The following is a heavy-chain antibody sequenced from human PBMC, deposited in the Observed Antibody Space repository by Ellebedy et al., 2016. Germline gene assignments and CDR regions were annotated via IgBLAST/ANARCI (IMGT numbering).Heavy chain of an antibody. CDR2: IWSDGITK. Sequence: GGSLRLSXAASAFTFSSYGMHWVRQAPGKGLEWVAVIWSDGITKDYADSVKGRFTVSRDNSKNTLYLQMNSLRAEDTAVYYCANYDSSGYGSWGQGTLVTVSS. D-gene: IGHD3-22*01. CDR3: ANYDSSGYGS. J-gene: IGHJ4*02. V-gene: IGHV3-33*06. CDR1: AFTFSSYG.